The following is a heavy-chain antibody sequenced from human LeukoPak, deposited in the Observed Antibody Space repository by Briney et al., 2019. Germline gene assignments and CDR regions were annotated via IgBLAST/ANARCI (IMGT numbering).Heavy chain of an antibody. V-gene: IGHV5-51*01. D-gene: IGHD6-13*01. Sequence: GESLKISCKGSGYSFTSYWIGWVRHMPGKGLEWMGIIYPGDSDTRYSPSFQGQVTISADKSIGTAYLQWSSLKASDTAMYYCARPLGRLYSSSWYDWYFDLWGRGTLVTVSS. CDR3: ARPLGRLYSSSWYDWYFDL. J-gene: IGHJ2*01. CDR2: IYPGDSDT. CDR1: GYSFTSYW.